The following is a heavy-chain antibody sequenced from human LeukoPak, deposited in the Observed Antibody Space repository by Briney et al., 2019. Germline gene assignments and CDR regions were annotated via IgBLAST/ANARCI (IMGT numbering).Heavy chain of an antibody. D-gene: IGHD4-11*01. CDR3: ARAPTYNNYVMDV. V-gene: IGHV3-30*03. J-gene: IGHJ6*02. Sequence: PGGSLRLSCAASGFTFSSYGMHWVRQAPGKGLEWVAVISYDGSNKYYADSVKGRFTISRDNSKNTLYLQMNSLRAEDTAVYYCARAPTYNNYVMDVWGQGTTVTVSS. CDR2: ISYDGSNK. CDR1: GFTFSSYG.